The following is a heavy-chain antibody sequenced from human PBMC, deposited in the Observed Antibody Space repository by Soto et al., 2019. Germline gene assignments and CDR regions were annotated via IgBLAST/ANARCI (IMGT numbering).Heavy chain of an antibody. J-gene: IGHJ5*02. Sequence: QVQLQQSGAGLLKPSETLSLTCAVYGGSFSGYYWSWIRQPPGKGLEWIGEINHSGSTNYNPSLKSRVTISVDTSKNQFSLKLSSVTAPDTAVYYCARGFGSQSWFDPWGQGTLVTVSS. V-gene: IGHV4-34*01. CDR3: ARGFGSQSWFDP. D-gene: IGHD3-10*01. CDR1: GGSFSGYY. CDR2: INHSGST.